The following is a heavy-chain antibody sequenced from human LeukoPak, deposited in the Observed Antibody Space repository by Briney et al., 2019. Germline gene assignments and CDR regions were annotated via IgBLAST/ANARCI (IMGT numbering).Heavy chain of an antibody. J-gene: IGHJ4*02. V-gene: IGHV4-39*07. CDR2: IYYSGST. CDR3: ARDLTTVVTLFDY. CDR1: GGSISSSSYY. Sequence: SETLSLTCTVSGGSISSSSYYWGWIRQPPGKGLEWIGSIYYSGSTYYNPSLKSRVTISVDTSKNQFSLKLSSVTAADTAVYYCARDLTTVVTLFDYWGQGTLVTVSS. D-gene: IGHD4-23*01.